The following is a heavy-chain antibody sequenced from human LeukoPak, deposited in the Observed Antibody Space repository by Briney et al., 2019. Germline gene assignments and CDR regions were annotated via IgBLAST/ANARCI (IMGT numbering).Heavy chain of an antibody. V-gene: IGHV1-8*01. Sequence: ASVKVSCKASGYIFTSYDINWVRQAPGQGSEWMGWMNPNTSETGYVQKLQGRVTMTKDTSISTAYLELSSPRFEDTAIYYCARASLVDYPTLDFWGQGTLVTVSS. CDR1: GYIFTSYD. D-gene: IGHD4-11*01. CDR3: ARASLVDYPTLDF. J-gene: IGHJ4*02. CDR2: MNPNTSET.